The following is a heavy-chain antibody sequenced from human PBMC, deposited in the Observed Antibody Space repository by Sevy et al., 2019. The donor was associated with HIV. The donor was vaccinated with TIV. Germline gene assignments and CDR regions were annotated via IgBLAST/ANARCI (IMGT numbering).Heavy chain of an antibody. J-gene: IGHJ3*02. CDR3: ARRGGTMIVVVIPGAFDI. CDR2: ISSSGSTI. D-gene: IGHD3-22*01. V-gene: IGHV3-48*03. CDR1: GFTFSSYE. Sequence: GSLRLSCAASGFTFSSYEMNWVRQAPGKGLEWVSYISSSGSTIYYADSVKGRFTISRDNAKNSLYLQMNSLRAEDTAVYYCARRGGTMIVVVIPGAFDIWGQGTMVTVSS.